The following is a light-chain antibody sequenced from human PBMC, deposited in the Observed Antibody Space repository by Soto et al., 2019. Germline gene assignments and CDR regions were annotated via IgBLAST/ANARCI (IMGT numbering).Light chain of an antibody. CDR1: SSDVGGYNY. V-gene: IGLV2-14*01. CDR2: EVT. CDR3: SSYAGSNNVV. Sequence: QSALTQPASVSGSPGQSITISCTGTSSDVGGYNYVSWYQQHPGKAPKLVIYEVTKRPSGVSNRFSGSKSGNTASLTVSGLQAEDEADYYCSSYAGSNNVVFGGGTKLTVL. J-gene: IGLJ2*01.